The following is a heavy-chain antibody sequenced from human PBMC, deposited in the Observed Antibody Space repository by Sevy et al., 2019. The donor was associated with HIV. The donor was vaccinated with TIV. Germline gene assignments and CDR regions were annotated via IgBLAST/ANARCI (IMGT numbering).Heavy chain of an antibody. CDR1: GGSISSYY. D-gene: IGHD3-22*01. CDR3: ARGTSMYYYDSSGYRGNAFDI. V-gene: IGHV4-4*07. CDR2: IYTSGST. J-gene: IGHJ3*02. Sequence: SETLSLTCTVSGGSISSYYWSWIRQPAGKGLEWIGRIYTSGSTNYNPSLKSRVTMSVDTSKNQFSLMLSSVTAADTAVYYCARGTSMYYYDSSGYRGNAFDIWGQGTMVTVSS.